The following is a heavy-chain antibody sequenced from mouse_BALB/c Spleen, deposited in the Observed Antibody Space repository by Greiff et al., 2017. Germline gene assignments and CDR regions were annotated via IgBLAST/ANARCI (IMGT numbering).Heavy chain of an antibody. CDR3: ARQCSFYAMDY. V-gene: IGHV14-3*02. CDR2: IDPANGNT. CDR1: GFNIKDTY. D-gene: IGHD6-1*01. J-gene: IGHJ4*01. Sequence: VQLQQSGAELVKPGASVKLSCTASGFNIKDTYMHWVKQRPEQGLEWIGRIDPANGNTKYDPKFQGKATITADTSSNTAYLQLSSLTSEDTAVYYCARQCSFYAMDYWGQGTSVTVSS.